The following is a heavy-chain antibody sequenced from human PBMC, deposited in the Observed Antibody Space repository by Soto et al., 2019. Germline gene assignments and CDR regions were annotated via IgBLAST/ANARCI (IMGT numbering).Heavy chain of an antibody. CDR2: ISAYNGNT. Sequence: ASVKVSCKASGYTFTSYGISWVRQAPGQGLEWMGWISAYNGNTNYAQKLQGRVTMTTDTSTSTAYMELRSLRSDDTAVYYCARDIVVVPAAPRGWFDPWGQGTLVTVSS. V-gene: IGHV1-18*04. J-gene: IGHJ5*02. CDR3: ARDIVVVPAAPRGWFDP. CDR1: GYTFTSYG. D-gene: IGHD2-2*01.